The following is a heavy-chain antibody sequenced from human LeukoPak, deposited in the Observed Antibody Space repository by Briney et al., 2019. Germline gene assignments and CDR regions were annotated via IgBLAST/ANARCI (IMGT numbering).Heavy chain of an antibody. V-gene: IGHV1-46*01. CDR2: INPSGGST. CDR1: GYTFTTYY. J-gene: IGHJ6*03. Sequence: ASVKVSCKASGYTFTTYYVHWVRQAPGQGLEWMGIINPSGGSTTYAQKFQGRVTVTRDTSTSTVYMELRSLTSEDTAVYYCARGVAGPYYYYYMDVWGRGTTVTVSS. D-gene: IGHD6-19*01. CDR3: ARGVAGPYYYYYMDV.